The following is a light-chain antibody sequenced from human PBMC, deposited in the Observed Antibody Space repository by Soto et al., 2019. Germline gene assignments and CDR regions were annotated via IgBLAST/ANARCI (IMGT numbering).Light chain of an antibody. CDR3: QQRYAWPPIT. J-gene: IGKJ5*01. V-gene: IGKV3-11*01. CDR2: XXX. Sequence: EIVFTQSPATLSXSPXXXXXXXXXXXRSVRSYLAWYQQKPGRAPRLLXYXXXXXAXXIXXRFSGSGSETDFTLTISNLEPEAFAVYYCQQRYAWPPITFGQGTRLEIK. CDR1: RSVRSY.